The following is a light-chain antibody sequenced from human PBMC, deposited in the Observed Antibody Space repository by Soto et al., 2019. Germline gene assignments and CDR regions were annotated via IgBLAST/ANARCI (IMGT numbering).Light chain of an antibody. Sequence: PGERATVSCRASQSVSRSNLAWYQHKPGQAPRLLIYGTSNRATGIPDRFIGSGSGTDLTLTISSLEPEDFAVYYCEQYGSSPPSITFGQGTRLEIK. CDR3: EQYGSSPPSIT. CDR2: GTS. J-gene: IGKJ5*01. CDR1: QSVSRSN. V-gene: IGKV3-20*01.